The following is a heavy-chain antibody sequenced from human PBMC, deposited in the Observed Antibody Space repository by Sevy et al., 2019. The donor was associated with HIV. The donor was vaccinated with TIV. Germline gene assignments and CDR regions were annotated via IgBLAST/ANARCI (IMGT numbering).Heavy chain of an antibody. CDR3: ERDRSRRFYYYGMDV. CDR1: GFTFSSYS. CDR2: ISYDESNK. J-gene: IGHJ6*02. Sequence: GGSLRLSCAASGFTFSSYSMHWVRQAPGKGLEWVAVISYDESNKLYADSVKGRFTISRDNSKNTLYVQMNSLRVDDTAVYYCERDRSRRFYYYGMDVWGQGTSVTVSS. V-gene: IGHV3-30-3*01.